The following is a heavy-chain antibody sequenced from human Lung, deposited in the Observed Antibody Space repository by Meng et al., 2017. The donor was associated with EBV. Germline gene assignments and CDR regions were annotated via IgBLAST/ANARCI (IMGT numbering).Heavy chain of an antibody. V-gene: IGHV3-30*03. Sequence: QVQLVESGGGVVQLGRSLRISCAASGFTFSGYGMFWVRQAPGKGPEWVAILPSDGGNTYYSDSVKGRFTISRDNSKKTLYLQMNSLRAEDTAVYYCARDLSGRFDPWCQGTLVTVS. J-gene: IGHJ5*02. CDR1: GFTFSGYG. CDR2: LPSDGGNT. D-gene: IGHD1-26*01. CDR3: ARDLSGRFDP.